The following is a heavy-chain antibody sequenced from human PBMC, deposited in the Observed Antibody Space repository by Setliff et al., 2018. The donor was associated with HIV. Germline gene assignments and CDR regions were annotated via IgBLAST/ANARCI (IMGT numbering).Heavy chain of an antibody. D-gene: IGHD3-22*01. CDR2: IYTSGNA. Sequence: SETLSLTCTVSGDSISSITYSWNWIRQLPGKGLEWIGHIYTSGNADYNPSLKSRLSISVDTSKKHFSLKLSSVTAADTAVYYCAADTGFYFDSTGYSTAFDIWGPGTMVTVSS. J-gene: IGHJ3*02. CDR1: GDSISSITYS. CDR3: AADTGFYFDSTGYSTAFDI. V-gene: IGHV4-31*03.